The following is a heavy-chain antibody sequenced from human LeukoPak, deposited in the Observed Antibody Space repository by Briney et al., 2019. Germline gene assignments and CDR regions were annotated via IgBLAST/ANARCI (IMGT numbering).Heavy chain of an antibody. CDR1: GVSISSSY. V-gene: IGHV4-59*08. CDR3: ARHSERWLGAFDI. Sequence: PSETLSLTCVVSGVSISSSYWSWIRQPPGKGLEWIGYIYYSGSTNYNPSLKSRVTISVDTSKNQFSLKLSSVTAADTAVYYCARHSERWLGAFDIWGQGTMVTVSS. D-gene: IGHD6-19*01. J-gene: IGHJ3*02. CDR2: IYYSGST.